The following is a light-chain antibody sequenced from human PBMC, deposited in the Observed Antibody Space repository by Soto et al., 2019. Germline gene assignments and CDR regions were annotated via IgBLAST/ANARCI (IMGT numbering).Light chain of an antibody. CDR2: KAS. J-gene: IGKJ4*01. V-gene: IGKV1-5*03. Sequence: DTKMTQSPSTLSASVGDRVSITCRASQSIGSWLAWYQQRPGKDPKLLIYKASSLGGGVTSRFSGSGSGTEFTLTISSLQPDDFATYYCQQYNSYSGLTFGGGTKVDIK. CDR3: QQYNSYSGLT. CDR1: QSIGSW.